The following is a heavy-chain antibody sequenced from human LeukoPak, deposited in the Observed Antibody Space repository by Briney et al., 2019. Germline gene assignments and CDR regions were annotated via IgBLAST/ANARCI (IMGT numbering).Heavy chain of an antibody. Sequence: ASVKVSCKASEYTFTSYYMHWVRQAPGQGLEWMGIINPSGGSTSYAQKFQGRVTMTRDTSTSTVYMELSSLRPEDTAVYYCARDEQQLVHPSDYWGQGTLVTVSS. CDR1: EYTFTSYY. CDR3: ARDEQQLVHPSDY. D-gene: IGHD6-13*01. V-gene: IGHV1-46*03. CDR2: INPSGGST. J-gene: IGHJ4*02.